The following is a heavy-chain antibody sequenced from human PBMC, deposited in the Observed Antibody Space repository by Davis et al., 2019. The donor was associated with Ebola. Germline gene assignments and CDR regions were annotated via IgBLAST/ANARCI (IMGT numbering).Heavy chain of an antibody. CDR2: ISYDGSNK. CDR3: ARALSYYGSELESY. D-gene: IGHD3-10*01. Sequence: GGSLRLSCAASGFTFSSYAMHWVRQAPGKGLEWVAVISYDGSNKYYADSVKGRLTISRDNSKNTLYLQMNSLRAEDTAVYYCARALSYYGSELESYWGQGTLVTVSS. V-gene: IGHV3-30-3*01. CDR1: GFTFSSYA. J-gene: IGHJ4*02.